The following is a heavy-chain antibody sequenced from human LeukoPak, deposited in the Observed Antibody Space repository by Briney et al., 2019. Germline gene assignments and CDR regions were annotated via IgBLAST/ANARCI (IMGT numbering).Heavy chain of an antibody. Sequence: GGSLRLSCAASGFTFSNYAMHWVRQAPGKGLEYVSVINSNGRNTYYVNSVKGGFIISRDNSKNTLYLQMGSLRPEDTGVYYCAREPALGDLDYWGQGTLVTVSS. J-gene: IGHJ4*02. CDR3: AREPALGDLDY. V-gene: IGHV3-64*01. CDR2: INSNGRNT. CDR1: GFTFSNYA. D-gene: IGHD4-17*01.